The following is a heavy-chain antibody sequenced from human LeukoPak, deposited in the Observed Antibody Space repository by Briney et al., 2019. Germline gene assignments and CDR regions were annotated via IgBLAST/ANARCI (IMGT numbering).Heavy chain of an antibody. CDR1: GFTVSSNY. CDR3: AKHYYTSGYYGALDI. Sequence: PGGSLRLSCAASGFTVSSNYMSWVRQAPGKGLEWVSVIYSGGSTYYADSVKGRFIISRDNSKNALYLQMNSLRAEDTAVYYCAKHYYTSGYYGALDIWGQGTTVTVSA. J-gene: IGHJ3*02. V-gene: IGHV3-66*01. CDR2: IYSGGST. D-gene: IGHD3-22*01.